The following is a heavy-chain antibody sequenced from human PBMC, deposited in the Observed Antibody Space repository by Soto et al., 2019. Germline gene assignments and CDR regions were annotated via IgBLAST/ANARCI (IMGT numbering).Heavy chain of an antibody. J-gene: IGHJ5*01. CDR3: ARAKGYGANSCLDS. Sequence: PPETLSLTCAVYGGSFSGYYWSWIRQPPGKGLEWIGEINHSGSANYNPSLESRLTISVDTSKNQFSLEVRSVTAADTAVYYCARAKGYGANSCLDSWGQGNLVTVPA. CDR2: INHSGSA. V-gene: IGHV4-34*01. D-gene: IGHD4-17*01. CDR1: GGSFSGYY.